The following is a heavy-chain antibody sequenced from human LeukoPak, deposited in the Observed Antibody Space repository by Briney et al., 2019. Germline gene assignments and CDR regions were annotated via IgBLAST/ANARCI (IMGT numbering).Heavy chain of an antibody. CDR3: ARASSGGDYVWYFDY. CDR2: INPSGGST. J-gene: IGHJ4*02. V-gene: IGHV1-46*01. CDR1: GYTFTSFS. Sequence: APVKVSCKASGYTFTSFSIYWGGQAPGQGVEWVGIINPSGGSTSYARKFQGRVTMTRDTSTSTVYMELSSLRSEDTAVYYCARASSGGDYVWYFDYWGQGTLVTVSS. D-gene: IGHD4-17*01.